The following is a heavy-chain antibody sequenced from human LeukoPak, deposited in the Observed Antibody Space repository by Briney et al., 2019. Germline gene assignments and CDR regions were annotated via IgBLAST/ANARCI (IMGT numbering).Heavy chain of an antibody. D-gene: IGHD6-6*01. CDR2: INPNSGGT. Sequence: GASVKVSCKASGYTFTGYYMHWVRRAPGQGLEWMGWINPNSGGTNYAQKFQGRVTMTRDTSISTAYMELSRLRSDDTAVYYCARETSIAARPLGDWGQGTLVTVSS. CDR3: ARETSIAARPLGD. V-gene: IGHV1-2*02. CDR1: GYTFTGYY. J-gene: IGHJ4*02.